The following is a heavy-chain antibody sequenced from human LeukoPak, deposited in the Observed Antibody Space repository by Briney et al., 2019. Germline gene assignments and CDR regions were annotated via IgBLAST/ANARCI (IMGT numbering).Heavy chain of an antibody. Sequence: ASVKVSCKASGYTFTSYDIHWVRQATGQGLEWMGRMNPNRGDTDYAQKFQGRVTMTRDTSISTAYMELSSLRAEDTAVYYCAKDMSMVRGVMGYFDYWGQGTLVTVSS. J-gene: IGHJ4*02. CDR2: MNPNRGDT. CDR1: GYTFTSYD. V-gene: IGHV1-8*01. CDR3: AKDMSMVRGVMGYFDY. D-gene: IGHD3-10*01.